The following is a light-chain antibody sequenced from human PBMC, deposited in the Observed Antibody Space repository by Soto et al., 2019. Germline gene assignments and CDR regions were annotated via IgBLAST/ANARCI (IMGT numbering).Light chain of an antibody. Sequence: QSALTQPASVSGSPGQSITISCTGTSSDVCGYNYVSWYQQHPVKAPKLMIYDVINRPSGVSNRFSGSKSGNTASLTISGLQAEDEADYYCSSYTSSSTLVFGTGTKLTVL. CDR3: SSYTSSSTLV. V-gene: IGLV2-14*01. CDR2: DVI. J-gene: IGLJ1*01. CDR1: SSDVCGYNY.